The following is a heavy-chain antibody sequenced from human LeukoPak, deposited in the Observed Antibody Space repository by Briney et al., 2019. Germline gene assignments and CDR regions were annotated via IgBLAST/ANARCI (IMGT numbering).Heavy chain of an antibody. D-gene: IGHD6-6*01. CDR2: IYYSGST. J-gene: IGHJ4*02. V-gene: IGHV4-39*07. CDR3: AIYSSSSRAAIDH. CDR1: GGSISSSSYY. Sequence: KTSETLSLTCTVSGGSISSSSYYWGWIRQPPGKGLEWIGSIYYSGSTYYNPSLKSRVTISVDTSKNQFSLKLSSVTAADTAVYYCAIYSSSSRAAIDHWGQGTLVTVSS.